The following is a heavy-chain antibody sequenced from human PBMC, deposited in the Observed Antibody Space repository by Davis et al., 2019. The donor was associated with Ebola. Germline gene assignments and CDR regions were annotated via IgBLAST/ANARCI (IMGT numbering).Heavy chain of an antibody. D-gene: IGHD2-15*01. CDR2: IYYSGST. J-gene: IGHJ4*02. CDR3: ARGLGGGHCSGGDCYSVQRDLGY. CDR1: GGSISSSSYY. Sequence: PSETLSLTCTVSGGSISSSSYYWGWIRQPPGKGLEWIGSIYYSGSTYYNPSLKSRVTISVDTSKNQFSLKVRSVTAADTAVYYCARGLGGGHCSGGDCYSVQRDLGYWGQGTLVTVSS. V-gene: IGHV4-39*07.